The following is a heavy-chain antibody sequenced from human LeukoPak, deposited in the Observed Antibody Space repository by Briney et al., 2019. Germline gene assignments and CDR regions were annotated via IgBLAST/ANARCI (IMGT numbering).Heavy chain of an antibody. CDR1: GYTFTGYD. J-gene: IGHJ4*02. CDR3: ARHLFRHAAAAGIGY. D-gene: IGHD6-13*01. CDR2: INPNSGGT. Sequence: ASVKVSCKASGYTFTGYDMHWVRQAPGQGLEWMGRINPNSGGTNYAQKFQGRVTMTRDTSISTAYMELSRLRSDDTAVYYCARHLFRHAAAAGIGYWGQGTRVTVSS. V-gene: IGHV1-2*06.